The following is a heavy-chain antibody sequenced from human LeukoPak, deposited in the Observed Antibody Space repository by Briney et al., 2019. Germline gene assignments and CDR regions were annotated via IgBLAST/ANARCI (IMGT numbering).Heavy chain of an antibody. Sequence: GGSLRLSCAASGFTFSSYSMNWVRQAPGKGLEWVSYISDSSRTKYYADSVKGRFTISRDNAKNTLYLQMNSLRAEDTALYYCARDPIGYSYIDYWGQGTLVTVSS. CDR2: ISDSSRTK. J-gene: IGHJ4*02. CDR1: GFTFSSYS. V-gene: IGHV3-48*04. CDR3: ARDPIGYSYIDY. D-gene: IGHD5-18*01.